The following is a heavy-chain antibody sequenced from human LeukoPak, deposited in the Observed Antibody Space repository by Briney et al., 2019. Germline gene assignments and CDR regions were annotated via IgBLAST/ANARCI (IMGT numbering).Heavy chain of an antibody. CDR3: ASYDSSGYHLPALKSI. J-gene: IGHJ6*02. Sequence: PSETLSLTCTVSGGSISSSSYYWGWIRQPPGKGLEWIGSIYYSGSTYYNPSLKSRVTISVDTSKNQFSLKLCSVTAADTAVYYCASYDSSGYHLPALKSIWGQGTTVTVSS. CDR1: GGSISSSSYY. D-gene: IGHD3-22*01. CDR2: IYYSGST. V-gene: IGHV4-39*01.